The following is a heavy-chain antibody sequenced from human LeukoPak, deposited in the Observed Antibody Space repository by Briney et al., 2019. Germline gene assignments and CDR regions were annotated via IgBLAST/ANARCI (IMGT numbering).Heavy chain of an antibody. CDR3: ARATNGRGRYFGYFDY. CDR2: IYPGDSDT. V-gene: IGHV5-51*01. J-gene: IGHJ4*02. D-gene: IGHD2-8*01. Sequence: GESLKISCKGSGYSFTSYWIGWVRQMPGKGLEWMGIIYPGDSDTRYSPSFQGQVTISADKSISTAYLQWSSLKASDTAMYYCARATNGRGRYFGYFDYWGQGTLVTVSS. CDR1: GYSFTSYW.